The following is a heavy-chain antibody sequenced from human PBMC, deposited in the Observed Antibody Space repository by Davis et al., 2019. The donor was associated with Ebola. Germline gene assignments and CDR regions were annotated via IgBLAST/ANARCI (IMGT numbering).Heavy chain of an antibody. CDR1: GGTFSSYA. CDR3: ARGGDFWSGYYWWFDP. J-gene: IGHJ5*02. CDR2: INPNSGGT. Sequence: ASVKVSCKASGGTFSSYAISWVRQAPGQGLEWMGWINPNSGGTNYAQKFQGRVTMTRDTSISTAYMELSRLRSDDTAVYYCARGGDFWSGYYWWFDPWGQGTLVTVSS. V-gene: IGHV1-2*02. D-gene: IGHD3-3*01.